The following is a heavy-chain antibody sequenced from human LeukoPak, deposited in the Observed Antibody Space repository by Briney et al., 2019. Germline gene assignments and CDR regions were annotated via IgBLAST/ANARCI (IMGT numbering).Heavy chain of an antibody. J-gene: IGHJ4*02. CDR3: ATTYYYGSGSYSFDY. Sequence: PGGSLRLSCAASGFTFSSYAMHWVRQAPGKGLEWVAFISYDGSNKYYADSVKGRFTISGDTSKNTLYLQMNSLRAEDTAVYYCATTYYYGSGSYSFDYWGQGTLVTVSS. CDR1: GFTFSSYA. V-gene: IGHV3-30-3*01. D-gene: IGHD3-10*01. CDR2: ISYDGSNK.